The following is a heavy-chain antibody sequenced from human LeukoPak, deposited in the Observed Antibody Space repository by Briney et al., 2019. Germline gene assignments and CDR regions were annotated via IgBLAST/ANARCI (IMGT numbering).Heavy chain of an antibody. Sequence: ASVKVSCKASGGTFSSYAISWVRQAPGQGLEWMGGIIPILGTANYAQKFQGRVTITTDESTSTAYMELSSLRSEDTAVYYCARGAQYSYGKGRFDYWGQGTLVTVSS. CDR3: ARGAQYSYGKGRFDY. D-gene: IGHD5-18*01. CDR1: GGTFSSYA. V-gene: IGHV1-69*05. J-gene: IGHJ4*02. CDR2: IIPILGTA.